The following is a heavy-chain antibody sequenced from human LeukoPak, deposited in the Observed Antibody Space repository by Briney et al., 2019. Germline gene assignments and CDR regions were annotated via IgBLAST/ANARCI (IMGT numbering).Heavy chain of an antibody. CDR3: TTYYYNSGPCKD. J-gene: IGHJ4*02. Sequence: PGGSLRLSCAASQFTFSNYAMTWVRQAPGKGLEWVANIKTDGSEKHYVDSVRGRFTISRDNAKNSLYLQMNSLRAEDTAMYYCTTYYYNSGPCKDWGQGTLVTVSS. V-gene: IGHV3-7*05. CDR1: QFTFSNYA. CDR2: IKTDGSEK. D-gene: IGHD3-22*01.